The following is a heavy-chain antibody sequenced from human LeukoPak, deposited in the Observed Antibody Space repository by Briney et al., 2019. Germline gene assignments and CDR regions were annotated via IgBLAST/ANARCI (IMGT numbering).Heavy chain of an antibody. CDR3: AGGYSYGTLDY. Sequence: PGGSLRLSCAASGFTFSSYAMHWVRQAPGKGLEWVAVISYDGSNKYYADSVKGRFTISRDNSKNTLYLQMNSLRAEDTAVYYCAGGYSYGTLDYWGQGTLVTVSS. J-gene: IGHJ4*02. D-gene: IGHD5-18*01. CDR2: ISYDGSNK. CDR1: GFTFSSYA. V-gene: IGHV3-30-3*01.